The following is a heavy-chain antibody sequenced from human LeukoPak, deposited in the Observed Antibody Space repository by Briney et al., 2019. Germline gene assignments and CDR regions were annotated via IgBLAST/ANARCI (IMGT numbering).Heavy chain of an antibody. D-gene: IGHD3-22*01. Sequence: GGSLRLSCAASGFTFRSYAMSWVRQAPGKGLEWVSVISGSGGSTYYADSVKGRFTISRDNSKNTVYLEMNSLRSEDPAVYYCAKCPNYYFDSSGSLFDYWGQGTLVTVSS. CDR2: ISGSGGST. CDR3: AKCPNYYFDSSGSLFDY. J-gene: IGHJ4*02. V-gene: IGHV3-23*01. CDR1: GFTFRSYA.